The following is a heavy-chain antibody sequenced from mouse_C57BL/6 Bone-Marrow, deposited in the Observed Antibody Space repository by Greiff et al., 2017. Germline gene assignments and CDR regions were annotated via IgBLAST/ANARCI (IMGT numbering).Heavy chain of an antibody. Sequence: EVQLQQSGPELVKPGASVKISCKASGYTFTDYYMNWVKQSHGKSLEWIGDINPNNGGTSYNQKFKGKATLTVDKSSSTAYMELRSMTSEDSAVYYCEGDPIYYKCYCDYEGQGTTLTVSS. CDR3: EGDPIYYKCYCDY. V-gene: IGHV1-26*01. CDR1: GYTFTDYY. CDR2: INPNNGGT. J-gene: IGHJ2*01. D-gene: IGHD2-1*01.